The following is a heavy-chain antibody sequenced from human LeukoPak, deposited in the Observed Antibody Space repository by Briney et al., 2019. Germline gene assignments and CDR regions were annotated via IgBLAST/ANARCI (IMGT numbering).Heavy chain of an antibody. V-gene: IGHV3-21*01. CDR1: GFSFSSYS. Sequence: GGSLRLSCAASGFSFSSYSMNWVRQAPGKGLEWVSYISSSSSYIYYADSVKGRFTTSRDNAKNSLYLQMNNLRAEDTAMYYCARDNNGNWFDPWGQGTLVTVSS. D-gene: IGHD1-14*01. CDR3: ARDNNGNWFDP. J-gene: IGHJ5*02. CDR2: ISSSSSYI.